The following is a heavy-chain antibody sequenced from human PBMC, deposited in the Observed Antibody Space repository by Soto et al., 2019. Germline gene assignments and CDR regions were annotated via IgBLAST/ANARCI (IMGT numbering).Heavy chain of an antibody. CDR3: VKDSIRWYYVDY. Sequence: EVQLLESGGALVQPGGSLRLACAASGFTFNNFAMSWVRQAPGKGLEWVAGITANGSITYYAASVKGRFTISRDNRKNTLSLQIDSLRGEDTASYYCVKDSIRWYYVDYWGPGTLVTVSS. J-gene: IGHJ4*02. D-gene: IGHD6-13*01. CDR1: GFTFNNFA. CDR2: ITANGSIT. V-gene: IGHV3-23*01.